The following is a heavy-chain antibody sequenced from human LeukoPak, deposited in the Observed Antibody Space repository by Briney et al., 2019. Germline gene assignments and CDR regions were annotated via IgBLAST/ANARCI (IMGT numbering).Heavy chain of an antibody. Sequence: ASVKVSCTASGYTFTIYDINWVRQATGQGLEWMGWMNPNSGNTGYAQKFQGRVTMTRNTSISTAYMELSSLRSEDTAVYYCARVWWNDPLPVDPWGQGTLVTVSS. CDR1: GYTFTIYD. J-gene: IGHJ5*02. CDR2: MNPNSGNT. CDR3: ARVWWNDPLPVDP. V-gene: IGHV1-8*01. D-gene: IGHD1-1*01.